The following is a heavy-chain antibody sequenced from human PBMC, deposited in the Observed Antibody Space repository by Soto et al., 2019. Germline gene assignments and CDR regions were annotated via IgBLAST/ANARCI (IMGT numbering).Heavy chain of an antibody. Sequence: QVQLVQSGAEAKKPGASVKVSCKASGYTFTSYAMHWVRQAPGQRLEWMGWINAGNGNTKYSQKFQGRVTITRDTSASTAYMELNSLRSEDTAVYYCARGITLPTPLDYWGQGTLVTVSS. D-gene: IGHD1-20*01. CDR2: INAGNGNT. V-gene: IGHV1-3*01. J-gene: IGHJ4*02. CDR3: ARGITLPTPLDY. CDR1: GYTFTSYA.